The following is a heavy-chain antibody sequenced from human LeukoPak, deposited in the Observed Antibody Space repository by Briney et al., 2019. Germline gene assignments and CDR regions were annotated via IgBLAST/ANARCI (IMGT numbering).Heavy chain of an antibody. D-gene: IGHD3-22*01. V-gene: IGHV3-30-3*01. CDR2: ISYDGSNK. Sequence: PGGSLRLSCAASGFTFSSYAMHWVRQAPGKGLEWVAVISYDGSNKYYADSVKGRFTISRGNSKNTLYLQMNSLRAEDTAVYYCARGPTYYYDSSGYPPWDWGQGTMVTVSS. J-gene: IGHJ3*01. CDR3: ARGPTYYYDSSGYPPWD. CDR1: GFTFSSYA.